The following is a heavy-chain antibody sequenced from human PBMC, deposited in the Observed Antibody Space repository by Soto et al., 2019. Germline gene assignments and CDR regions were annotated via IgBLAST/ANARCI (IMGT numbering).Heavy chain of an antibody. CDR1: GYTFTSYD. Sequence: ASVKVSCKASGYTFTSYDINWVRQATGQGLEWMGWMNPNSGNTGYAQKFQGRVTMTRNTSISTAYMELSSLRSEDTAVYYCARGGRRAEYCSSTSCYYYYYYYMDVWGKGTTVTVSS. CDR2: MNPNSGNT. J-gene: IGHJ6*03. CDR3: ARGGRRAEYCSSTSCYYYYYYYMDV. D-gene: IGHD2-2*01. V-gene: IGHV1-8*01.